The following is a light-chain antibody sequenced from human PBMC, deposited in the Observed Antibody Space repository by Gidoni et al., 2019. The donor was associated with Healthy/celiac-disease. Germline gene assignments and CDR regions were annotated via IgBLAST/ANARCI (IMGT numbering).Light chain of an antibody. CDR2: AAS. V-gene: IGKV1-39*01. CDR1: QSISSY. CDR3: QQSYSTPTWT. J-gene: IGKJ1*01. Sequence: DIQMTQSPSSLSASVGDRVTITCRARQSISSYVNWYQQKPGKAPKLLIYAASSLQSGVPSSFSGSGSVTDFTLTISSLQPEDFATYYCQQSYSTPTWTFGQGTKVEIK.